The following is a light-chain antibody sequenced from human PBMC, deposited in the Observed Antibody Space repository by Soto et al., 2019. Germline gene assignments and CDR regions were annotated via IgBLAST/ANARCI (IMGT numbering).Light chain of an antibody. J-gene: IGKJ4*01. CDR1: QSVSSN. CDR3: QQRSDWPLT. CDR2: ATS. V-gene: IGKV3-11*01. Sequence: EIVLTQSPATLSLSPGERVTLSCRASQSVSSNLAWYQQKSGQAPRLLIFATSTRATGIPARFSGSGSGTDFTLTISSLEPEDFAVYYCQQRSDWPLTFGGGTKVDIK.